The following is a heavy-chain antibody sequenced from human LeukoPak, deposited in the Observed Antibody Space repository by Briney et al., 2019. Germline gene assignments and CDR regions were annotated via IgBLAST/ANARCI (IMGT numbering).Heavy chain of an antibody. V-gene: IGHV3-33*01. CDR3: AREATAAGTKLYYYYYMDV. CDR2: IWYDGSNK. J-gene: IGHJ6*03. CDR1: VFTFSSYG. Sequence: GRSLRLSCAASVFTFSSYGMHWVRQAPGKGLGWVAVIWYDGSNKYYADSVKGRFTISRDNSKNTLYLQMNSLRAEDTAVYYCAREATAAGTKLYYYYYMDVWGKGTTVTVSS. D-gene: IGHD6-13*01.